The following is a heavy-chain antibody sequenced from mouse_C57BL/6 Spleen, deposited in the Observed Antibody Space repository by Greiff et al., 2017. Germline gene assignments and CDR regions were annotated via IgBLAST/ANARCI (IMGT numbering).Heavy chain of an antibody. V-gene: IGHV2-2*01. CDR3: ARGNDYPWCAY. D-gene: IGHD2-4*01. CDR2: IWSGGST. CDR1: GFSLTSYG. J-gene: IGHJ3*01. Sequence: QVQLQQSGPGLVQPSQSLSITCTVSGFSLTSYGVHWVRQSPGKGLEWLGVIWSGGSTDYNAAFISRLSISKDNSTSQVFFKMNSLQADDTAIYYCARGNDYPWCAYRGQGTLGTVSA.